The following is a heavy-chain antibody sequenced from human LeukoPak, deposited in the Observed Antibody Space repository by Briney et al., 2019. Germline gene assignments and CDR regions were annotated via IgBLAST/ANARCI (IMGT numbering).Heavy chain of an antibody. J-gene: IGHJ4*02. Sequence: GGSLRLSCAASGFTFSSYAMSWVRQAPGKGLEWVANIKQDGSEKYYVDSVKGRFSISRDNSKNTLYLQMNSLRAEDTAVYHCARGHGDFDYWGQGTLVTVSS. CDR3: ARGHGDFDY. CDR1: GFTFSSYA. D-gene: IGHD3-10*01. CDR2: IKQDGSEK. V-gene: IGHV3-7*02.